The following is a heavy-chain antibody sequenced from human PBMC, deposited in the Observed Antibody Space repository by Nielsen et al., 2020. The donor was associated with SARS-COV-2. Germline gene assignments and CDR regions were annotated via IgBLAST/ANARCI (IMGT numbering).Heavy chain of an antibody. J-gene: IGHJ4*02. Sequence: SVKVSCKASGGTFSSYAVSWVRQAPGQGLEWMGGIIPIFGTANYAQKFQGRVTITADESTSTAYMELSSLRSEDTAVYYCAKDPLDYYGSGSSNWGQGTLVTVSS. CDR3: AKDPLDYYGSGSSN. V-gene: IGHV1-69*13. CDR2: IIPIFGTA. D-gene: IGHD3-10*01. CDR1: GGTFSSYA.